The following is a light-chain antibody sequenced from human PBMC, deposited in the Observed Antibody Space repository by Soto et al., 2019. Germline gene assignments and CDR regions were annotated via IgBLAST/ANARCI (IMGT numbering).Light chain of an antibody. J-gene: IGKJ5*01. Sequence: EVVLTQSPASLSVSPGERATLSCRASQSINNLLAWYQQKPGQAPRLLIYATSTRATGIPVRFSGSGSGTEFTLTISTLQSEDFAVYYCQQYNNWPSTFGPGTRLE. CDR1: QSINNL. V-gene: IGKV3-15*01. CDR2: ATS. CDR3: QQYNNWPST.